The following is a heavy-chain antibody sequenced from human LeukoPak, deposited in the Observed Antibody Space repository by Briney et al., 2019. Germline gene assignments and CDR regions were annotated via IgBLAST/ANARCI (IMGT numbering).Heavy chain of an antibody. CDR2: IRGRGGST. V-gene: IGHV3-23*01. CDR1: EFTLSSYA. D-gene: IGHD6-19*01. J-gene: IGHJ4*02. Sequence: GGSLRLSCALSEFTLSSYAISWVRQAPGEGLGGVSGIRGRGGSTYYADSGKGRFTIFRGNSKNTLYLQMNSLRAEDTAVYYCSKHLYSSGCYSLDYWGQGTLVTLSS. CDR3: SKHLYSSGCYSLDY.